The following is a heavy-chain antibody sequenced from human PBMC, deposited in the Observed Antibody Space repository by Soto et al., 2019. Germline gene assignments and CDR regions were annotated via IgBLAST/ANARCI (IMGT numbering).Heavy chain of an antibody. V-gene: IGHV1-3*01. CDR1: GYTFTSYA. CDR3: ARDGGYSSSWRYFDY. CDR2: INAGNGNT. D-gene: IGHD6-13*01. J-gene: IGHJ4*02. Sequence: ASVKVSCKASGYTFTSYAMHWVRQAPGQRLEWMGWINAGNGNTKYSQKFQGRVTITRDTSASTAYMELSSPRSEDTAVYYCARDGGYSSSWRYFDYWGQGTLVTVSS.